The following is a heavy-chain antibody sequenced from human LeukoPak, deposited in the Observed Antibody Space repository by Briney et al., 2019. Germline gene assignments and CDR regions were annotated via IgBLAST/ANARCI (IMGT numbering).Heavy chain of an antibody. D-gene: IGHD6-19*01. CDR2: IYYSGST. J-gene: IGHJ5*02. V-gene: IGHV4-59*08. CDR3: ARWDDSAWAFGT. Sequence: PSETLSLTCTVSGDSISTFYWNWIRQPPGKGLEWIGHIYYSGSTNYNPSLKSRVTISVDTSKNQFSLKLSSVTAADTAVYYCARWDDSAWAFGTWGPGTQVTVSS. CDR1: GDSISTFY.